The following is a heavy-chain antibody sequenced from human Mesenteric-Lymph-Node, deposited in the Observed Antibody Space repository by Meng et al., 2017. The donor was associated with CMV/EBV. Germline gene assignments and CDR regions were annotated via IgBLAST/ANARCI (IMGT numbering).Heavy chain of an antibody. D-gene: IGHD5-12*01. J-gene: IGHJ4*02. V-gene: IGHV3-33*06. CDR1: GFTFSSYG. CDR3: AKDLGWEVATIGAFDY. Sequence: GESLKISCAASGFTFSSYGMHWVRQAPGKGLEWVAVIWYDGSNKYYADSVKGQFTISRDNSKNTLYLQMNSLRAEDTAVYYCAKDLGWEVATIGAFDYWGQGTLVTVSS. CDR2: IWYDGSNK.